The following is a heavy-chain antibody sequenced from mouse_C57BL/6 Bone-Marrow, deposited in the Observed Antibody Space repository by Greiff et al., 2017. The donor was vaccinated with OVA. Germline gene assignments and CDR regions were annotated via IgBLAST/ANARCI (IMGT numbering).Heavy chain of an antibody. CDR3: ARSYGTLDY. J-gene: IGHJ2*01. V-gene: IGHV1-81*01. D-gene: IGHD1-1*01. CDR2: IYPRSGNT. CDR1: GYTFTSYG. Sequence: QVQLQQSGAELARPGASVKLSCKASGYTFTSYGISWVKQRPGQGLEWIGEIYPRSGNTYYNEKFKGKATLTADKSSSTAYMELRSLTSEDSAVYFCARSYGTLDYWGQGTTLTVSS.